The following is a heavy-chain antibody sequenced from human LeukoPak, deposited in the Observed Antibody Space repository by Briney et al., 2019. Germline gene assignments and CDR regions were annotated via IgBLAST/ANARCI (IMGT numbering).Heavy chain of an antibody. CDR3: ARDQQGGGSYQVGPFDY. D-gene: IGHD1-26*01. Sequence: GGSLRLSCVASGFTFRSYGMHWVRQAPGKGLEWVAVIAYDGSNKYYADSVKGRFTISRDNSKNTLYLQMNSLRAEDTAVYYCARDQQGGGSYQVGPFDYWGQGTLVTVSS. V-gene: IGHV3-30*03. J-gene: IGHJ4*02. CDR2: IAYDGSNK. CDR1: GFTFRSYG.